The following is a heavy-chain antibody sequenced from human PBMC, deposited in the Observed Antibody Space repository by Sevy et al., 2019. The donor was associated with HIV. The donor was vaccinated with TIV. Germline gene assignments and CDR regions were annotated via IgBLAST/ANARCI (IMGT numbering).Heavy chain of an antibody. V-gene: IGHV1-46*01. CDR2: INPSGGSK. J-gene: IGHJ4*02. CDR1: GYTFTNYY. D-gene: IGHD3-22*01. CDR3: ASVYYYDYSGSGY. Sequence: ASVKVSYKASGYTFTNYYIHWVRQAPGEGLEWMGVINPSGGSKSNAQKFQGRVAMTRDTSTSTVYKVLSSLRSEETAVYYCASVYYYDYSGSGYWGQGTLVTVSS.